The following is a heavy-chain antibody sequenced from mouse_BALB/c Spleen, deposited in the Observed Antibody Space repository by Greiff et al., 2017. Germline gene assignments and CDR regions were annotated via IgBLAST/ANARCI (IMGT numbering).Heavy chain of an antibody. Sequence: DLVKPGASVKLSCKASGYTFTSYWINWIKQRPGQGLEWIGRIAPGSGSTYYNEMFKGKATLTVDTSSSTAYIQLSSLSSEDSAVYFCARSTTATDYGGKGTTLTVSS. CDR3: ARSTTATDY. J-gene: IGHJ2*01. V-gene: IGHV1S41*01. CDR2: IAPGSGST. D-gene: IGHD1-2*01. CDR1: GYTFTSYW.